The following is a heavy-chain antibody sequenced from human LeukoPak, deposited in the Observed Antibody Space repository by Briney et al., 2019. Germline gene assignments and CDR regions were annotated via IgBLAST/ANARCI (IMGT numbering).Heavy chain of an antibody. CDR3: AREIGYCSGGSCSHSDYYYNYMDV. CDR1: GFTFSDYY. D-gene: IGHD2-15*01. J-gene: IGHJ6*03. CDR2: ISSSGSTI. Sequence: PGGSLRLSCAASGFTFSDYYMSWIRQAPGKGLEWVSYISSSGSTIYYADSVKGRFTISRDNAKNSLYLQMNSLRAEDTAVYYCAREIGYCSGGSCSHSDYYYNYMDVWGKGTTVTVSS. V-gene: IGHV3-11*04.